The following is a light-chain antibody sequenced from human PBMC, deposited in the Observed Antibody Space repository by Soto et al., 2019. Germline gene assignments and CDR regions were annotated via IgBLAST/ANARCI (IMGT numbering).Light chain of an antibody. CDR3: CSYAGSYTRV. V-gene: IGLV2-11*01. Sequence: QSVLTQPPSASGTPGQRVTISCSGSSSNIGSNYVYWYQQHPGKAPKLMIYDVGKRPSGVPDRFSGSKSDNTASLTISGLQAEDEADYYCCSYAGSYTRVFGTGTKVTVL. CDR1: SSNIGSNY. CDR2: DVG. J-gene: IGLJ1*01.